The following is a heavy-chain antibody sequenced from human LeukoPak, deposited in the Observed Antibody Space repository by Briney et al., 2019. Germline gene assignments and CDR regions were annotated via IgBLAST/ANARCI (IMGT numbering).Heavy chain of an antibody. CDR2: ISYDGSNK. Sequence: PGGSLRLSCAASGFTFSSYAMHWVRQAPGKGLEWVAVISYDGSNKYYADSVKGRFTISRDNSKNTLYLQMNSLRAEDTAVYYCARDVADTAMVDPYYFDYWGQGTLVTVSS. J-gene: IGHJ4*02. CDR1: GFTFSSYA. V-gene: IGHV3-30-3*01. CDR3: ARDVADTAMVDPYYFDY. D-gene: IGHD5-18*01.